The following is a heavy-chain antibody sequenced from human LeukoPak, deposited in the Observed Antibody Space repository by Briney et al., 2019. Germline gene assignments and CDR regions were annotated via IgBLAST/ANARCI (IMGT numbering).Heavy chain of an antibody. CDR1: GGSFSGYY. CDR2: INHSGST. J-gene: IGHJ6*02. Sequence: PLETLSLTCAVYGGSFSGYYWSWIRQPPGKGLEWIGEINHSGSTNYNPSLKSRVTISVDTSKNQFSLKLSSVPAADTAVYYCARRSQWLANRRYYYYYYGMDVWGQGTTVTVSS. V-gene: IGHV4-34*01. CDR3: ARRSQWLANRRYYYYYYGMDV. D-gene: IGHD6-19*01.